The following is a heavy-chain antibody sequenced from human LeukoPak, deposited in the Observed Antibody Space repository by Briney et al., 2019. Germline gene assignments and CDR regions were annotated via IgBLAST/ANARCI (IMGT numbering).Heavy chain of an antibody. V-gene: IGHV5-51*01. J-gene: IGHJ4*02. CDR2: IYPGDSDT. Sequence: GESLKISCKGSGCSFTNYWIGWVRQMPGKGLEWMGIIYPGDSDTRYSPSFQGQVTISADKSISTAYLQWSSLKASDTAMYYCARLLRNIAAAVYYFDYWGQGTLVTVSS. CDR3: ARLLRNIAAAVYYFDY. D-gene: IGHD6-13*01. CDR1: GCSFTNYW.